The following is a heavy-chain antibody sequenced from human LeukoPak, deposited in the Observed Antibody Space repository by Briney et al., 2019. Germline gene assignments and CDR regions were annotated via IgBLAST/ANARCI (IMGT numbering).Heavy chain of an antibody. D-gene: IGHD4-11*01. CDR2: IYTSGST. CDR1: GGSISSGSYH. Sequence: PSETLSLNCTVSGGSISSGSYHWSWIRQPAGKGLEWIGRIYTSGSTNYNPSLKSRVTISVDTSKNQFSLKLSSVTAADTAVYYCARERPVTTNWFDPWGQGTLVTVSS. J-gene: IGHJ5*02. V-gene: IGHV4-61*02. CDR3: ARERPVTTNWFDP.